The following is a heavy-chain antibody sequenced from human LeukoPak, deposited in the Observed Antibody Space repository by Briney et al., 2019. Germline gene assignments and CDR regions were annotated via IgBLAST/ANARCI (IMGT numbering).Heavy chain of an antibody. CDR3: ARGPSYYYGSGSPVDY. J-gene: IGHJ4*02. CDR1: GYTFTSYD. Sequence: ASVKVSCKASGYTFTSYDINWVRQATGQGLEWMGWMNPNSGNTGYAQKFQGRVTMTRNTSISTAYMGLSSLRSEDTAVYYCARGPSYYYGSGSPVDYWGQGTLVTVSS. V-gene: IGHV1-8*01. CDR2: MNPNSGNT. D-gene: IGHD3-10*01.